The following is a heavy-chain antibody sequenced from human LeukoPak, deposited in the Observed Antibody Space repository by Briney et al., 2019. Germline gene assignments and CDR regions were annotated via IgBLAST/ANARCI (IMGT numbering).Heavy chain of an antibody. V-gene: IGHV4-39*01. D-gene: IGHD2-21*01. CDR3: ARQGAYCGGDCGWFDP. Sequence: GSLRLSCAASGFTFSSYAMSWIRQPPGKGLEWIGSIYYSGSTYYNPSLKSRVTISVDTSKNQFSLRLSSVTAADTAVYYCARQGAYCGGDCGWFDPWGQGTLVTVSS. CDR2: IYYSGST. J-gene: IGHJ5*02. CDR1: GFTFSSYA.